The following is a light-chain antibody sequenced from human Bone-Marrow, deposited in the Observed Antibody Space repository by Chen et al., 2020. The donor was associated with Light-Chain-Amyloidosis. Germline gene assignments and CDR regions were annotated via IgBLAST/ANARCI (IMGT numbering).Light chain of an antibody. CDR3: QVWDRSSDRPV. Sequence: SYVLTQPSSVSVAPGQTATIACGGNNIGSTSVHWYQQTPGQAPLLVGYDDSDRPSGIPERLSGSNSGNTATRTISRVEAGDEADYDCQVWDRSSDRPVFGGGTKLTVL. V-gene: IGLV3-21*02. CDR1: NIGSTS. CDR2: DDS. J-gene: IGLJ3*02.